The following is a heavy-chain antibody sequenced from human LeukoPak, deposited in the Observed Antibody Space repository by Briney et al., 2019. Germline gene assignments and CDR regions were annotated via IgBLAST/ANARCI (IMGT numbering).Heavy chain of an antibody. CDR1: GGSFSGYY. J-gene: IGHJ5*02. CDR3: ASLLLGSRYWFDP. D-gene: IGHD6-13*01. CDR2: INHSGST. V-gene: IGHV4-34*01. Sequence: SETLSLTCAVYGGSFSGYYWSWIRQPPGKGLEWIGEINHSGSTNYNPSLKSRVTISVDTPKNQFSLKLSSVTAADTAVYYCASLLLGSRYWFDPWGQGTLVTVSS.